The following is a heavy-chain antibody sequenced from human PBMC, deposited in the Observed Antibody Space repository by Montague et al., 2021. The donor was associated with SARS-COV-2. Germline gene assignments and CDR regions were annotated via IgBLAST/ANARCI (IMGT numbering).Heavy chain of an antibody. D-gene: IGHD3-22*01. CDR3: GRDSGFYDASGYSYDAFEI. J-gene: IGHJ3*02. V-gene: IGHV4-31*03. CDR2: IYHTGST. Sequence: TLSLTCTVSGXSISSGDYYWSWIRQHPGKGLEWIGYIYHTGSTHYNPSLKSRVTISKETSKNHFSLNLSSVTAADSAVYYCGRDSGFYDASGYSYDAFEIWGQGTKVTGSS. CDR1: GXSISSGDYY.